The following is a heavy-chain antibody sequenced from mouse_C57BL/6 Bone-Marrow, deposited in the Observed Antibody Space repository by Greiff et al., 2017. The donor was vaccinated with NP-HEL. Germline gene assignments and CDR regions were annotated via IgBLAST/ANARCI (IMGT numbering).Heavy chain of an antibody. Sequence: EVKLQESGGGLVQPGGSMKLSCAASGFTFSDAWMDWVRHSPEKGLEWVAEIRNKANNHATYYAESVKGRFTISRDDSKSSVYLQMNSLRAEDTGIYYCTRPYYGSSPYYYAMDYWGQGTSVTVSS. CDR1: GFTFSDAW. CDR3: TRPYYGSSPYYYAMDY. CDR2: IRNKANNHAT. J-gene: IGHJ4*01. D-gene: IGHD1-1*01. V-gene: IGHV6-6*01.